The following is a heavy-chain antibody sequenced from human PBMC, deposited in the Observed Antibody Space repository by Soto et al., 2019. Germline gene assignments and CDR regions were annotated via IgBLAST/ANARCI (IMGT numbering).Heavy chain of an antibody. CDR3: ARDMEYCSSTSCYEGSNWFDP. V-gene: IGHV4-31*03. CDR2: IYYSGST. D-gene: IGHD2-2*01. J-gene: IGHJ5*02. CDR1: GGSISSGGYY. Sequence: PSETLSLTCTVSGGSISSGGYYWSWIRQHPGKGLEWIGYIYYSGSTYYNPSLKSRVTISVDTSKNQFSLKLSSVTAADTAVYYCARDMEYCSSTSCYEGSNWFDPWGQGTLVTVSS.